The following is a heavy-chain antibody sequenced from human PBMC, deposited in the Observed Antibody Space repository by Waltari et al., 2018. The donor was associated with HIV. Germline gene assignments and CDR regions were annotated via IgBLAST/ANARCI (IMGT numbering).Heavy chain of an antibody. CDR3: TTDYWVVTAY. J-gene: IGHJ4*02. CDR1: GLTFSDAW. Sequence: EVQLVESGGGLVKPGGSLRLSCAASGLTFSDAWMNWVSQAPGKGLEWVGRIKSSTDGGTIDYAAPVKGRFTISRDDSKNTLYLQMNSLKTEDTAVYFCTTDYWVVTAYWGQGTLVTVSS. D-gene: IGHD2-21*02. CDR2: IKSSTDGGTI. V-gene: IGHV3-15*01.